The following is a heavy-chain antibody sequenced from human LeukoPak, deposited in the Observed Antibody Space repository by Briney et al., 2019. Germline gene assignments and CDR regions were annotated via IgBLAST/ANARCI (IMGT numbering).Heavy chain of an antibody. CDR1: GGSFSGYY. V-gene: IGHV4-34*01. J-gene: IGHJ2*01. CDR2: INHSGST. CDR3: ARRSGITMVRGVIKNYWYFDL. Sequence: SETLSLTCAVYGGSFSGYYWSWIRQPPGKGLEWIGEINHSGSTNYNPSLKSRVTISVDTSKNQFSLKLSSVTAADTAVYYCARRSGITMVRGVIKNYWYFDLWGRGTLVTVSS. D-gene: IGHD3-10*01.